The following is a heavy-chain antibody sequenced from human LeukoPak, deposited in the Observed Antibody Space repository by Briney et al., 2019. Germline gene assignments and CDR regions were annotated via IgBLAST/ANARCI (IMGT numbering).Heavy chain of an antibody. CDR1: GGSISSGGYY. D-gene: IGHD4-17*01. Sequence: SETLSLTCTVSGGSISSGGYYWSWIRQHPGKGLEWIGYIYYSGSTYYNPSLKSRVTISVDTSKNQFSLKLSSVTAADTAVYYCARDQTTVTKGFDVWGQGTVVTISS. CDR2: IYYSGST. V-gene: IGHV4-31*03. CDR3: ARDQTTVTKGFDV. J-gene: IGHJ3*01.